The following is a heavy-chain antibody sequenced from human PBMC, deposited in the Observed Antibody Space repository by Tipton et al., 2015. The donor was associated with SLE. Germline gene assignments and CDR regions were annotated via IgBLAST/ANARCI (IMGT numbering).Heavy chain of an antibody. Sequence: TLSLTCSVSGGSLNNYYWSWIRQTPRKGLEWIGTIFHRGTTNYNPSLKSRVTISVDTSQNQFSLRLTSVTAADTAVYFCARGGLKLPYWGQGTLVTVSS. CDR2: IFHRGTT. D-gene: IGHD2-15*01. V-gene: IGHV4-59*13. CDR1: GGSLNNYY. CDR3: ARGGLKLPY. J-gene: IGHJ4*02.